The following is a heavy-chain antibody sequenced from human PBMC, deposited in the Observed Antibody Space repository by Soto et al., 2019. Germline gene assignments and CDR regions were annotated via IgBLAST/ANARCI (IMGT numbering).Heavy chain of an antibody. Sequence: GASVKVSCKASGGTFSSYSISWVRQAPGQGLEWMGRIIPILGIANYAQKFQGRVTITADKSTSTAYMELSSLRSEDTAVYYCARDSTSFYYYYYMGVWGKGTTVTVS. CDR2: IIPILGIA. CDR3: ARDSTSFYYYYYMGV. V-gene: IGHV1-69*04. J-gene: IGHJ6*03. D-gene: IGHD2-2*01. CDR1: GGTFSSYS.